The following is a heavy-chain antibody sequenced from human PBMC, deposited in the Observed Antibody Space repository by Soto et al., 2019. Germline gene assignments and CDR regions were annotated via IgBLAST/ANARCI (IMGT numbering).Heavy chain of an antibody. CDR3: AKRVHIVVVIAFDY. CDR1: GFTFSSYA. V-gene: IGHV3-23*01. Sequence: GGSLRLSCAASGFTFSSYAMAWFRQAPGKGLEWVSAISGSGGSTYYADSVKGRFTISRDNSKNTLYLQMNSLRAEDTAVYYCAKRVHIVVVIAFDYWGQGTLVTVSS. J-gene: IGHJ4*02. D-gene: IGHD2-21*01. CDR2: ISGSGGST.